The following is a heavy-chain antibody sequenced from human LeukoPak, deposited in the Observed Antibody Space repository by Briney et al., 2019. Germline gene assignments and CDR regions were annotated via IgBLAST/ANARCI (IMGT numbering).Heavy chain of an antibody. CDR3: ARARSAYWYFDL. J-gene: IGHJ2*01. D-gene: IGHD3-3*01. CDR1: DGSISSYY. V-gene: IGHV4-4*07. CDR2: IYTSGST. Sequence: SETLSLTCTVSDGSISSYYWSWIRQPAGKGLEWIGRIYTSGSTNYNPSLQSRVTMSVDTSKNQFSLKLSSVTAADTAVYYCARARSAYWYFDLWGRGTLVTVSS.